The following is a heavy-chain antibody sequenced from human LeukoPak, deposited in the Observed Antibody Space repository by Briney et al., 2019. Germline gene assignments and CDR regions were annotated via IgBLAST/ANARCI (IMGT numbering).Heavy chain of an antibody. CDR3: ARGAEVQLWSYYFDY. Sequence: GGSLRLSCAASEFSVGSNYMTWVRQAPGKGLEWVSLIYSGGSTYYADSVKGRFTISRDNSKNTLYLQMNSLRAEDTALYYCARGAEVQLWSYYFDYWGQGTLVTVSS. CDR1: EFSVGSNY. J-gene: IGHJ4*02. D-gene: IGHD5-18*01. CDR2: IYSGGST. V-gene: IGHV3-66*01.